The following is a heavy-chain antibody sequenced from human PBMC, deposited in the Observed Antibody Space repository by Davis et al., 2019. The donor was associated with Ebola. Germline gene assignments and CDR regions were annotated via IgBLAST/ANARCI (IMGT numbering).Heavy chain of an antibody. D-gene: IGHD2/OR15-2a*01. J-gene: IGHJ5*02. CDR1: GGSISSSSYY. V-gene: IGHV4-39*01. CDR2: IYYSGST. Sequence: PSETLSLTCTVSGGSISSSSYYWGWIRQPPGKGLEWIGSIYYSGSTYYNPSLKSRVTISVDTSKNQFSLKQSSVTAADTAVYYCARHAILHNWFDPWGQGTLVTVSS. CDR3: ARHAILHNWFDP.